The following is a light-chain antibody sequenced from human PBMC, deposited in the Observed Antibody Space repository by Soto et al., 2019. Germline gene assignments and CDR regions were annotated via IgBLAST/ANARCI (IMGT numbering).Light chain of an antibody. CDR3: CSYARSSTYV. V-gene: IGLV2-23*01. CDR2: EGS. CDR1: SCDVGSYNL. J-gene: IGLJ1*01. Sequence: QSALTQPASVSGSPGQSITISCTGTSCDVGSYNLVSWYQQHPGKAPKLMIYEGSKRPSGVSNRFSGSKSGSTASLTISGLQAEDEADYYCCSYARSSTYVFGSGTKLTVL.